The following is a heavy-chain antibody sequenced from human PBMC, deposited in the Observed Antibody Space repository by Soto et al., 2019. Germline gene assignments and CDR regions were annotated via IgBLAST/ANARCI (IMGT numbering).Heavy chain of an antibody. Sequence: ASVKVSCKASGGTFSSYAISWVRQAPGQGLEWMGGIIPIFGTANYAQKFQGRVTITADKSTSTAYMELSSLRSEDTAVYYCARLKTYSSSWPNYCIDGMDVWGQGTTVAIYS. V-gene: IGHV1-69*06. J-gene: IGHJ6*02. CDR2: IIPIFGTA. CDR1: GGTFSSYA. D-gene: IGHD6-13*01. CDR3: ARLKTYSSSWPNYCIDGMDV.